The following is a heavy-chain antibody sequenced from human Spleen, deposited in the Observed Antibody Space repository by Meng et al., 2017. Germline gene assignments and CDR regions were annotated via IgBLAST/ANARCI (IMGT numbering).Heavy chain of an antibody. J-gene: IGHJ3*02. V-gene: IGHV1-46*01. D-gene: IGHD1-1*01. CDR2: LNSSGGST. CDR3: ARDKNWNDPYVFER. CDR1: GYNFPDYY. Sequence: ASLKVSCKPSGYNFPDYYMHWVRQAPGQGLEWMGILNSSGGSTSYAQKFQGRVTMTRDTSTSTVYMELSSLRSEDTDVYYCARDKNWNDPYVFERWGHGTMVTVSS.